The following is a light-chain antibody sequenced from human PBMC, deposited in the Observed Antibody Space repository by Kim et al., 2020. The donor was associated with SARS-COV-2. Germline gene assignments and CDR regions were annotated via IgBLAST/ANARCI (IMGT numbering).Light chain of an antibody. Sequence: GQSGTISCTGTSSDVGGYNYVSWYQQHPGKAPKLMIYEVTKRPSGVPDRFSGSKSGNTASLTVSGLQAEDEADYYCSSYAGGNSYVFGTGTKVTVL. CDR3: SSYAGGNSYV. V-gene: IGLV2-8*01. CDR2: EVT. CDR1: SSDVGGYNY. J-gene: IGLJ1*01.